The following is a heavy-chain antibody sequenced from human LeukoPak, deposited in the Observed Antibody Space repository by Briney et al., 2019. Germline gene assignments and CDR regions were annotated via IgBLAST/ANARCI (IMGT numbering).Heavy chain of an antibody. J-gene: IGHJ4*02. CDR1: GFTFSSYA. CDR2: ISGSGGST. Sequence: GGSLRLSCAASGFTFSSYAMNWVRQAPGKGLEWVSTISGSGGSTYYADSVRGRFTISRDNAKNSLYLQMNSLRAEDTAVYYCAKVQWELLEGFDYWGQGTLVTVSS. V-gene: IGHV3-23*01. CDR3: AKVQWELLEGFDY. D-gene: IGHD1-26*01.